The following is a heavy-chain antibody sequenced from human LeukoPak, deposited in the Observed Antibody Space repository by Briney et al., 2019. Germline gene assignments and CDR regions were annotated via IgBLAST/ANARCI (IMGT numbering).Heavy chain of an antibody. Sequence: SETLSLTCTVSGGSISSYYWSWVRQPPGKGLEWIGYIYYSGSTNYNPSLKSRVTMSVDTSKNQFSLKLSSVTAADTAVYYCARWRGSYFDYWGQGTLVTVSS. CDR1: GGSISSYY. D-gene: IGHD3-10*01. CDR2: IYYSGST. V-gene: IGHV4-59*12. J-gene: IGHJ4*02. CDR3: ARWRGSYFDY.